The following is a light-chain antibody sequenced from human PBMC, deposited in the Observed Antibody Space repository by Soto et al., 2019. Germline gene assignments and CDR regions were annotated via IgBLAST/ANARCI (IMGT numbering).Light chain of an antibody. V-gene: IGKV3-20*01. Sequence: EIVLTQSPGTLSLSPGDRATLSCRASQSVSSNFLAWYRRKLGQAPRLLIYGASIRATGIPDRFSGSGSGTDFTLTIRRLEPEDFAMYFCHQYGSSPRTFGQGTKVEIK. CDR2: GAS. CDR3: HQYGSSPRT. J-gene: IGKJ1*01. CDR1: QSVSSNF.